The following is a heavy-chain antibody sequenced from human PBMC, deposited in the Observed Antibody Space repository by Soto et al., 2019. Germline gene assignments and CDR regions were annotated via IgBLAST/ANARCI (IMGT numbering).Heavy chain of an antibody. CDR1: VVSVFSSSSY. CDR2: IFYTGTT. V-gene: IGHV4-39*01. Sequence: PSETLSLTCTFSVVSVFSSSSYCGWIRQPPWKGLEWIGHIFYTGTTYYSPSLGSRVTMSLDTSKNHFSLKLSSVTAADTAVYYCARLGGLTEFSGNWYKYEHWGRGTLFRVSS. J-gene: IGHJ4*02. CDR3: ARLGGLTEFSGNWYKYEH. D-gene: IGHD1-1*01.